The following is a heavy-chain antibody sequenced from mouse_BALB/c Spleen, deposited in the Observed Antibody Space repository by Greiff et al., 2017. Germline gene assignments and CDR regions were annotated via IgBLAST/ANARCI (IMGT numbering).Heavy chain of an antibody. CDR2: LNPGSGGT. V-gene: IGHV1-54*01. CDR1: GYAFTNYL. D-gene: IGHD1-1*01. Sequence: QVQLKESGAELVRPGTSVKVSCKASGYAFTNYLIEWVKQRPGQGLEWIGVLNPGSGGTNYNEKFKGKATLTADKASSTAYMQLSSLTSDDSAVYCCARSEFITTVVRYFDVWGAGTTVTVSS. J-gene: IGHJ1*01. CDR3: ARSEFITTVVRYFDV.